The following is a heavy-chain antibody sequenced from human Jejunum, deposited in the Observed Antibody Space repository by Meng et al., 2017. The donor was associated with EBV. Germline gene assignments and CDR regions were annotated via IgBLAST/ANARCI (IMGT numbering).Heavy chain of an antibody. D-gene: IGHD1-26*01. V-gene: IGHV4-34*01. J-gene: IGHJ5*02. CDR2: INQSGST. CDR1: GESFSDHF. CDR3: ARGYMWDNRFDP. Sequence: QVLLQQWGAGLLKPSXXXXPTCAVSGESFSDHFWSWIRQPPGKGLEWIGDINQSGSTTYNPSLESRVTLSVDTSKNQFSLRLTSVTAADTAVYHCARGYMWDNRFDPWGQGTLVTVSS.